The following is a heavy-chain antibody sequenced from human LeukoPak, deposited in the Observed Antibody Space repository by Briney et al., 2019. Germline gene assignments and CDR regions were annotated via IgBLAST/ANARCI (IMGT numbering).Heavy chain of an antibody. J-gene: IGHJ3*02. V-gene: IGHV3-21*01. Sequence: GGSLRLSCAASGFTFSSYSMNWVRQAPGKGLELVSYVSIISSGYIYYSDSVKGRFTISRDNAKNSLYLQMNSLRAEDTAVYYCASSRYEGGTFDIWGQGTLVTVSS. D-gene: IGHD3-16*01. CDR2: VSIISSGYI. CDR1: GFTFSSYS. CDR3: ASSRYEGGTFDI.